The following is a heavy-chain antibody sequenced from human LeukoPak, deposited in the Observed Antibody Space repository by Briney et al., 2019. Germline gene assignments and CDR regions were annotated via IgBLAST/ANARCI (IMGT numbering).Heavy chain of an antibody. CDR1: GFTFNDYG. D-gene: IGHD1-26*01. CDR3: VRDLGGRSGH. Sequence: GGSLRLSCAASGFTFNDYGLSWVRQAPGKGLEWVSDINWNGGSTGYADSVKGRFTIFRDNAKNTLYLQMNSLRAEDTAVYYCVRDLGGRSGHWGQGTLVTVSS. V-gene: IGHV3-20*04. CDR2: INWNGGST. J-gene: IGHJ4*02.